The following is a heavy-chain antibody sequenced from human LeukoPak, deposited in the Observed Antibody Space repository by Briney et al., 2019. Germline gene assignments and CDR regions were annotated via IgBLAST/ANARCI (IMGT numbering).Heavy chain of an antibody. CDR1: GASISSGSNY. CDR2: IYSSGST. V-gene: IGHV4-39*01. D-gene: IGHD3-22*01. J-gene: IGHJ4*02. CDR3: ARQRREIVVVITTLFDY. Sequence: SETLSLTCSVSGASISSGSNYWGWIRQPPGKTLEWIGSIYSSGSTYYNPSLKSRVIIIIDTSKNQFSLKLSSVTAADTAVYYCARQRREIVVVITTLFDYWGRGTLVTVSS.